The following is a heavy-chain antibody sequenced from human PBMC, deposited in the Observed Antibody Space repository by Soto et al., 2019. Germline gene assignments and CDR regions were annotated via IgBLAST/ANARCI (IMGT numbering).Heavy chain of an antibody. CDR1: GLSFSSYS. J-gene: IGHJ3*02. D-gene: IGHD6-13*01. V-gene: IGHV3-21*01. Sequence: GGSLRLSCAASGLSFSSYSMNWVRQAPGKGLEWVSSISSSSSYIYYADSVKGRFTISRDNAKNSLYLQMNSLRAEDTAVYYCARGAAAGTSAFDIWGQGTMVTVSS. CDR2: ISSSSSYI. CDR3: ARGAAAGTSAFDI.